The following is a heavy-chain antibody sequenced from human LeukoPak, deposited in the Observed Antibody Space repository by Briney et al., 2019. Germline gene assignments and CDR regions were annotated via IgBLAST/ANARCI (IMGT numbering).Heavy chain of an antibody. CDR1: GFTFSSYW. V-gene: IGHV3-74*01. Sequence: GGSLRLSCAASGFTFSSYWMHWVRQAPGKGLVWVSRINSDGSSTSYADSVKGRFTISRDNAKNTLYLQLNSLRAEDTAVYYCARGYCSSTSCLKGAWFDPWGQGTLVTVSS. CDR2: INSDGSST. J-gene: IGHJ5*02. CDR3: ARGYCSSTSCLKGAWFDP. D-gene: IGHD2-2*01.